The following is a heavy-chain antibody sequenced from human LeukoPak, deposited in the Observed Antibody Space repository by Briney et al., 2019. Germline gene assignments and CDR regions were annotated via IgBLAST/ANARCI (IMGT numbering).Heavy chain of an antibody. J-gene: IGHJ4*02. V-gene: IGHV1-2*02. CDR2: INPNSGGT. CDR3: ARDPGGSSGYYEDY. D-gene: IGHD3-22*01. Sequence: GASVKVSCKASGGTFSSYAISWVRQAPGQGLEWMGWINPNSGGTNYAQKFQGRVTMTRDTSISTAYMELSRLRSDDTAVYYCARDPGGSSGYYEDYWGQGTLVTVSS. CDR1: GGTFSSYA.